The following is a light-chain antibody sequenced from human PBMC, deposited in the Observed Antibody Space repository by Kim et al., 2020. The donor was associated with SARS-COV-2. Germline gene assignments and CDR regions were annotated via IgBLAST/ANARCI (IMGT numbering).Light chain of an antibody. J-gene: IGKJ1*01. CDR3: QQYDRSPRT. CDR2: DAT. V-gene: IGKV3-20*01. CDR1: QSVSSGY. Sequence: EIVLTQSPGTLSLSPGERATLSCRASQSVSSGYLAWYQQKPGQSPRLLIYDATSRATGIPDRFSGSGSGTDFTLTISRLEPEDFAVYYCQQYDRSPRTFGQGTKVDIK.